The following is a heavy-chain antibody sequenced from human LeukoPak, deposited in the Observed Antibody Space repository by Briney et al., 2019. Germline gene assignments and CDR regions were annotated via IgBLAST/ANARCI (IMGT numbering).Heavy chain of an antibody. V-gene: IGHV4-4*02. Sequence: TSETLSLTCDVSGGSVTSTNWWTWVRQPPGRGLEWIGYIYYSGNTNSSPSLGSRVTMSLDASKNQFSLKVNSVTAADTAIYYCASTRRAAVAGRFDSWGQGTLVTVSS. CDR1: GGSVTSTNW. CDR3: ASTRRAAVAGRFDS. J-gene: IGHJ4*02. CDR2: IYYSGNT. D-gene: IGHD6-19*01.